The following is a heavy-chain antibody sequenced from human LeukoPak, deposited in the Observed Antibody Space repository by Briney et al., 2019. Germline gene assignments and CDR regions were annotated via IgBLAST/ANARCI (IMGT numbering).Heavy chain of an antibody. V-gene: IGHV3-20*04. CDR1: GFTFDDYG. D-gene: IGHD1-26*01. Sequence: GGSLRLSCAASGFTFDDYGMSWVRQAPGKGLEWVSGINWNGGSTGYADSVKGRFTISRDNAKSSLFLQMNSLRAEDAAVYYCARDKPRGSYYGSIFDSWGQGTLVTVSS. CDR2: INWNGGST. J-gene: IGHJ4*02. CDR3: ARDKPRGSYYGSIFDS.